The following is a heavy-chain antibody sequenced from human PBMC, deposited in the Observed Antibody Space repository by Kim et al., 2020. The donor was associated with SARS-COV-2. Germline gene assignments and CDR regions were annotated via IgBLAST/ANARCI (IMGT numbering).Heavy chain of an antibody. V-gene: IGHV3-30*02. D-gene: IGHD6-13*01. J-gene: IGHJ3*02. CDR3: AKDKSSSWPPDAFDI. Sequence: DSVKGRFTISRDNSKNTLYLQMNSLRAEDTAVYYCAKDKSSSWPPDAFDIWGQGTMVTVSS.